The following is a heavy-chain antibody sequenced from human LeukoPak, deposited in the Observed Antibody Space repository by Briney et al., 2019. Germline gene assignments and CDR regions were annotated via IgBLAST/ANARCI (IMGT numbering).Heavy chain of an antibody. Sequence: GGSLRLSCAASGFTFSRHWMGWVRQAPGKGLEWVASIKQDGSQYYVDSVKGRFFISRENAKNSVSLQMNSLRGEDTAVYYCARRPDFGDRLDYFDYWGQGTLVTVS. J-gene: IGHJ4*02. D-gene: IGHD4-17*01. CDR2: IKQDGSQ. CDR3: ARRPDFGDRLDYFDY. V-gene: IGHV3-7*01. CDR1: GFTFSRHW.